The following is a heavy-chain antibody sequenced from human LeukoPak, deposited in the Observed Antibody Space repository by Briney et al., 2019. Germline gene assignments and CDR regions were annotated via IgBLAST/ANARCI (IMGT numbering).Heavy chain of an antibody. CDR3: ARASFYDSSGYYYVDYFDY. CDR1: GYTFTSYG. Sequence: ASVKVSCKASGYTFTSYGISWVRQAPGQGLEWRGWINPNSGGTNYAQKFQGRVTVTRDTSISTAYMELSRLRSDDTAVYYCARASFYDSSGYYYVDYFDYWGQGTLVTVSS. CDR2: INPNSGGT. J-gene: IGHJ4*02. V-gene: IGHV1-2*02. D-gene: IGHD3-22*01.